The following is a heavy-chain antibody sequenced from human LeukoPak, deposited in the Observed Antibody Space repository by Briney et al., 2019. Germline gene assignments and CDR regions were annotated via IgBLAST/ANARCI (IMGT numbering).Heavy chain of an antibody. D-gene: IGHD5-18*01. V-gene: IGHV3-21*04. Sequence: GGSLRLSCAASGFDFSIYGMNWVRQAPGKGLEWVSSINSRGNYIYYSDSLKGRFTISRDNAKNSLYLQMNSLRAEDTAFYYCAKIRSSGYTYVPFDYWGRGTLVTVSS. CDR1: GFDFSIYG. J-gene: IGHJ4*02. CDR3: AKIRSSGYTYVPFDY. CDR2: INSRGNYI.